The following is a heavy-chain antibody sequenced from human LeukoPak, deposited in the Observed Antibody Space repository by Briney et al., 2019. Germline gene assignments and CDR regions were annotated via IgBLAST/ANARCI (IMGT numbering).Heavy chain of an antibody. D-gene: IGHD6-19*01. CDR1: GFTVSSNY. J-gene: IGHJ4*02. CDR2: IYSGGST. V-gene: IGHV3-53*01. CDR3: ARGPPPFGSGWYG. Sequence: PGGSLRLSCAASGFTVSSNYMSWVRQAPGKGLEWVSVIYSGGSTYYADSVKGRFTISRDNSKNTLYLQMNSLRAEDTAVYYCARGPPPFGSGWYGWGQGTLVTVSS.